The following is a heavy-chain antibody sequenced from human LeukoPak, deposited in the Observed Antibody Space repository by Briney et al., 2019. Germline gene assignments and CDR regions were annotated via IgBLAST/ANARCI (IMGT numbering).Heavy chain of an antibody. CDR1: GFTFRDYA. CDR2: IWYDGSNK. CDR3: ARGGVFWSGYYQRDGMDV. D-gene: IGHD3-3*01. Sequence: GGSLRLSCTVSGFTFRDYAMSWFRQAPGKGLEWVAVIWYDGSNKYYADSVKGRFTISRDNSKNTLYLQMNSLRAEDTAVYYCARGGVFWSGYYQRDGMDVWGQGTTVTVSS. V-gene: IGHV3-33*01. J-gene: IGHJ6*02.